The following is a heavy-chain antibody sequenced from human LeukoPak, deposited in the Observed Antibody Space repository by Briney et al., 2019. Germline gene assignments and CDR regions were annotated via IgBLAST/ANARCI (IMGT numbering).Heavy chain of an antibody. D-gene: IGHD3-3*01. CDR1: GGTFSSYA. CDR3: AISTTYYDFWSGYYPFDY. V-gene: IGHV1-69*13. CDR2: IIPIFGTA. Sequence: SVTVSCKASGGTFSSYAISWVRQAPGQGLEWMGGIIPIFGTANYAQKFQGRVTITADESTSTAYMELSSLRSEDTAVYYCAISTTYYDFWSGYYPFDYWGQGTLVTVSS. J-gene: IGHJ4*02.